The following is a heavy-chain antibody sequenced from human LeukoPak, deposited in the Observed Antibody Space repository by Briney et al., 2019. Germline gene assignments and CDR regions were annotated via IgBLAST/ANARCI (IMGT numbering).Heavy chain of an antibody. CDR2: MNPNSGNT. CDR3: ARGIEWYYDSSGYPGY. J-gene: IGHJ4*02. D-gene: IGHD3-22*01. CDR1: GYTFTSYY. V-gene: IGHV1-8*01. Sequence: GASVKVSCKASGYTFTSYYINWVRQATGQGLEWMGWMNPNSGNTGYAQKFQGRVTMTRNTSISTAYMELSSLRSEDTAVYYCARGIEWYYDSSGYPGYWGQGTLVTVSS.